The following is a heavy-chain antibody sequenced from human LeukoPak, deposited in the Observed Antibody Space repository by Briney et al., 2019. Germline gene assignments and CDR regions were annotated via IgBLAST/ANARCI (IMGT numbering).Heavy chain of an antibody. CDR1: GFSFSSYG. CDR2: IRSDGSNK. D-gene: IGHD3-16*01. V-gene: IGHV3-30*02. J-gene: IGHJ4*02. CDR3: ARDGVITFGGVLFDY. Sequence: GGFLRLSCAGSGFSFSSYGMHWVRQAPGKGLEWMAFIRSDGSNKYYADSVKGRFTISRDNSKNTQYLQMNSLRAEDTAVYYCARDGVITFGGVLFDYWGQGTLVTVSS.